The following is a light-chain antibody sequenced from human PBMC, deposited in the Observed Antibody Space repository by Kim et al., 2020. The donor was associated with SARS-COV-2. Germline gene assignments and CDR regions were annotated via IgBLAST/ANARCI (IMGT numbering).Light chain of an antibody. CDR3: QQYNNWPLT. V-gene: IGKV3-15*01. Sequence: VSPGERATLSCRASQSVSSSLAWYQQKPGQAPRLLISGASTRATGIPARFSGSGSETEFTLTINSLQSEDFAVYYCQQYNNWPLTFGGGTKVDIK. J-gene: IGKJ4*01. CDR1: QSVSSS. CDR2: GAS.